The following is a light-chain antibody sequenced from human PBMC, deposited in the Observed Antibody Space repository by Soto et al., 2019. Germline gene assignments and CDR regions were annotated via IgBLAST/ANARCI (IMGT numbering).Light chain of an antibody. CDR2: EVS. Sequence: QSVLTQPPSASGSPGQSVTISCTGPSSDVGGYNYVSWYQQHPGKAPKLMIYEVSKRPSGVPDRFSGSKSGNTASLTVSGLQAEDEADYYCSSYAGSAVVFGGGTKLTVL. CDR1: SSDVGGYNY. J-gene: IGLJ2*01. V-gene: IGLV2-8*01. CDR3: SSYAGSAVV.